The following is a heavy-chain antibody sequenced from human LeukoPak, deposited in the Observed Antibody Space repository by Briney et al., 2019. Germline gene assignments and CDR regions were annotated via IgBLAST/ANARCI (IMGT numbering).Heavy chain of an antibody. V-gene: IGHV1-2*02. CDR2: INPNSGGT. D-gene: IGHD5-24*01. J-gene: IGHJ6*02. CDR3: ARLRDGNYYYGMDV. CDR1: GYTFTGYY. Sequence: ASVMVSCKASGYTFTGYYMHWVRQAPGQGLEWMGWINPNSGGTNYAQKFQGRVTMTRDTSISTAYMELSRLRSDDTAVYYCARLRDGNYYYGMDVWGQGTTVTVSS.